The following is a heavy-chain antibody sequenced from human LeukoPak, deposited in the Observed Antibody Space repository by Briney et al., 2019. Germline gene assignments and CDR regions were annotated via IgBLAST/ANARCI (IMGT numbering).Heavy chain of an antibody. V-gene: IGHV4-59*01. J-gene: IGHJ3*02. D-gene: IGHD5-18*01. CDR2: IYYSGST. CDR3: ARSRTAMVNDAFDI. Sequence: PSATLSLTCTVSGGSISSYYWSWIRQPPGKGLEWIGYIYYSGSTNYNPSLKSRVTISVDTSKNQFSLKLSSVTAADTAVYYCARSRTAMVNDAFDIWGQGTMVTVSS. CDR1: GGSISSYY.